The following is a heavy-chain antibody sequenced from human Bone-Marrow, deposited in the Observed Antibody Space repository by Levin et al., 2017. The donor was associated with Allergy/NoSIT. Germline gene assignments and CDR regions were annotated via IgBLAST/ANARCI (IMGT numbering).Heavy chain of an antibody. CDR2: ISAYNGNT. J-gene: IGHJ4*02. Sequence: ASVKVSCKASGYTFTSYGISWVRQAPGQGLEWMGWISAYNGNTNYAQKLQGRVTMTTDTSTSTAYMELRSLRSDDTAVYYCARRDYGDYDHYFDYWGQGTLVTVSS. CDR3: ARRDYGDYDHYFDY. D-gene: IGHD4-17*01. CDR1: GYTFTSYG. V-gene: IGHV1-18*01.